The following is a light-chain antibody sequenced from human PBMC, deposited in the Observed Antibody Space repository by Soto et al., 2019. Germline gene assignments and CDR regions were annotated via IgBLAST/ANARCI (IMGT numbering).Light chain of an antibody. CDR3: QQSYSTPYT. Sequence: DIQMTQSPSSLSASVGDRVTITCRASQSISSYLNWYQQKPGKAPKLLIYAASSLQSGVPSRFSVSGSGTEVTITISSLPPEDFATYYCQQSYSTPYTFGKGTQLEIK. CDR2: AAS. CDR1: QSISSY. V-gene: IGKV1-39*01. J-gene: IGKJ2*01.